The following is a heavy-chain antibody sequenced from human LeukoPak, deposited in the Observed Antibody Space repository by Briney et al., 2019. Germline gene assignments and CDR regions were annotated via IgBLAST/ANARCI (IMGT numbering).Heavy chain of an antibody. J-gene: IGHJ4*02. CDR1: GGSISSYY. D-gene: IGHD1-26*01. CDR2: IYYSGST. Sequence: PSETLSLTCTVSGGSISSYYWSWIRQPPGKGLEWIGYIYYSGSTNYNPSLKSRVTISVDTSKSQFSLKLSSVTAADTAVYYCARSRVGATPGYWGQGTLVTVSS. V-gene: IGHV4-59*08. CDR3: ARSRVGATPGY.